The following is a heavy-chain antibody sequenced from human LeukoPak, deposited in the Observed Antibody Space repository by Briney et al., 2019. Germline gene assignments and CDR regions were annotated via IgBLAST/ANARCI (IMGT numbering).Heavy chain of an antibody. D-gene: IGHD3-10*01. CDR1: GGSVSSGSSY. V-gene: IGHV4-61*01. CDR2: MYYTGST. Sequence: SETLSLTCTVSGGSVSSGSSYWSWVRQPPGKGLEWIGYMYYTGSTNYNPSLKSRVTISINTSTNQFSLKLRSVTAADRAVYYCARLRFGDYPYYFDYWGQATLVTVSS. CDR3: ARLRFGDYPYYFDY. J-gene: IGHJ4*02.